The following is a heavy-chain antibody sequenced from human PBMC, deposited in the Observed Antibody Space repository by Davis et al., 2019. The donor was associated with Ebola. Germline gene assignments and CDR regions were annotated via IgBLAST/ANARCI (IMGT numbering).Heavy chain of an antibody. Sequence: GESLKISCAASGFAFSYYWMNWVRKAPGKGLEWVANIKQDGSEKYYVDSVKGRFTISRDNAKNSLYLQMNNLRAEDTAVYYCARVLRSGWWDWYFDLWGRGTLVTVSS. CDR1: GFAFSYYW. J-gene: IGHJ2*01. D-gene: IGHD6-19*01. CDR2: IKQDGSEK. V-gene: IGHV3-7*01. CDR3: ARVLRSGWWDWYFDL.